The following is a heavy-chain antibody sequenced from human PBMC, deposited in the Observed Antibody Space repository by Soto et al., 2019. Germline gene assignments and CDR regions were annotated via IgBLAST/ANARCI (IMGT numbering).Heavy chain of an antibody. CDR1: GFTCSSYW. CDR2: IKQDGSEK. CDR3: ARERTFCGY. V-gene: IGHV3-7*03. Sequence: EVQLVESGGGLVQPGGSLRLSCAASGFTCSSYWMSWVRQAPGKGLEWVANIKQDGSEKYYVDSVKGRFTISRDNAKNSLYLQMNSLGAEDTAVYYCARERTFCGYWGQGPLVTVSS. D-gene: IGHD3-3*02. J-gene: IGHJ4*02.